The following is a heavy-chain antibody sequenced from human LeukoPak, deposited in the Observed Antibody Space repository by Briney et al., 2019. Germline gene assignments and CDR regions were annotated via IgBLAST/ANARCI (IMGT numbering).Heavy chain of an antibody. CDR1: GFSFSSYA. D-gene: IGHD2-15*01. V-gene: IGHV3-64*01. CDR2: ISSNGGST. Sequence: GGSLRLSWAASGFSFSSYAMSWVRQAPGKGLEYVSAISSNGGSTYYANSVKGRFTISRDNSKNTLYLQMGSLRAEDMAVYYCARAGLLRPLDYWGQGTLVTVSS. J-gene: IGHJ4*02. CDR3: ARAGLLRPLDY.